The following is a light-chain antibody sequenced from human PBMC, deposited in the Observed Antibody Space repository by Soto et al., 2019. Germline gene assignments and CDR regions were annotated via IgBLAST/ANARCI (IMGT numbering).Light chain of an antibody. J-gene: IGLJ1*01. CDR1: SSNIGNNY. V-gene: IGLV1-51*01. CDR3: GTWDSSLSAGVV. Sequence: QSVLTQPPSVSAAPGQKVTISCSGSSSNIGNNYVSWYQQLPGTAPKLRIYDNNKRPSGIPDRFSGSKSGTSATLGITGLQTGDEADYYCGTWDSSLSAGVVFGTGTKLTVL. CDR2: DNN.